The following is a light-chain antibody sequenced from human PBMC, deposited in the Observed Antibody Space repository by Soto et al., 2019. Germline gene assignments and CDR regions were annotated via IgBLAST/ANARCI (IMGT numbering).Light chain of an antibody. CDR1: QSVSSSY. Sequence: EIVLTQSPGTLSLSPGERATLSCRASQSVSSSYLAWYQQKPGQAPRLLIYGASSRATGIPCRFSGSGSGTDFTLTISRLEPEDFAVYYCHQYDSSPLTFGGGTKVEIK. J-gene: IGKJ4*01. CDR3: HQYDSSPLT. CDR2: GAS. V-gene: IGKV3-20*01.